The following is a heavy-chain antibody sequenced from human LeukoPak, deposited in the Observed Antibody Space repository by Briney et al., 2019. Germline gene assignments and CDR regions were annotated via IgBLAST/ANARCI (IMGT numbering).Heavy chain of an antibody. V-gene: IGHV1-2*02. CDR2: INPNSGYT. Sequence: VSVKVSCKASGYTFTAYYMHWVRQAPGQGLEWMGWINPNSGYTNYAEKFQGRVTMTRDTSISAAYMELNRLRSDDAAVYYCASPFDLDVWGQGTTVSVSS. D-gene: IGHD3-3*01. CDR3: ASPFDLDV. CDR1: GYTFTAYY. J-gene: IGHJ6*02.